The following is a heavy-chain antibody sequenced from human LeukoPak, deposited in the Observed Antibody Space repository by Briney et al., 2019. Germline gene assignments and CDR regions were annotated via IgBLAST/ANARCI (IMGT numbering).Heavy chain of an antibody. D-gene: IGHD3-22*01. J-gene: IGHJ4*02. CDR3: ARDDGIDSSDPTPLGY. V-gene: IGHV3-7*01. CDR2: IKQDGSEK. CDR1: GFTFSSYW. Sequence: PGGSLRLSCAASGFTFSSYWMSWVRQAPGKGLEWVANIKQDGSEKYYVDSVKGRFTISRDSAKNSLYLQMNSLRAEDTAVYYCARDDGIDSSDPTPLGYWGQGTLVTVSS.